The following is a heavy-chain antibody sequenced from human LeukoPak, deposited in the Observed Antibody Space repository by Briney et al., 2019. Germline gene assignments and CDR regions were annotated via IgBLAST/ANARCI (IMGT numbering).Heavy chain of an antibody. CDR1: GYTFTSYD. V-gene: IGHV1-8*01. Sequence: GASVKVSCKASGYTFTSYDINWVRQATGQGLEWMGWMNPNSGNTGYAQKFQGRVAMTRNTSISTAYMELSSLRSEDTAVYYCAGVPSYGDYSGYWGQGTLVTVSS. D-gene: IGHD4-17*01. CDR3: AGVPSYGDYSGY. CDR2: MNPNSGNT. J-gene: IGHJ4*02.